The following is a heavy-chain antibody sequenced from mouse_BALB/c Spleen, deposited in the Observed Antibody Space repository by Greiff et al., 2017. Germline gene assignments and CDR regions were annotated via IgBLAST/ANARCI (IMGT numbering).Heavy chain of an antibody. Sequence: EVKVVESGGGLVKPGGSLKLSCAASGFTFSSYAVSWVRQSPEKRLVWVAEISSGGSYTYYPDTVTGRFTISRDNAKNTLYLEMSSLRSEDTAMYYCAREGTGAMDYWGQGTSVTVSS. CDR1: GFTFSSYA. V-gene: IGHV5-9-4*01. CDR2: ISSGGSYT. CDR3: AREGTGAMDY. D-gene: IGHD3-3*01. J-gene: IGHJ4*01.